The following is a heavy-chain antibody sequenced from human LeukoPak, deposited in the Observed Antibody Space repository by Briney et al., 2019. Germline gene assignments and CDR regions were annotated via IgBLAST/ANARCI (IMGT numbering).Heavy chain of an antibody. V-gene: IGHV1-2*02. CDR2: INPYSGGT. CDR1: GYTFSDYY. CDR3: ARDESGRKYGMDV. Sequence: ASVKASCKASGYTFSDYYMHWVRQTPGQGLEWMGWINPYSGGTNYAQKFQGRVTMTRDTSITTAYMELSRLRSDDAAVYYCARDESGRKYGMDVGGRGTTVTVSS. D-gene: IGHD3-3*01. J-gene: IGHJ6*02.